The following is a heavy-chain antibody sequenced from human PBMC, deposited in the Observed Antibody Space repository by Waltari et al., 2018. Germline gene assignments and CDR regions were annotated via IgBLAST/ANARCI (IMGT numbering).Heavy chain of an antibody. J-gene: IGHJ4*02. Sequence: QVPLQESGPGLVKPSEALSPPCAVSGYSIRCVFLWGWTRQPPGKGLEWIGSIYHSGSTYYNPSLKSRVTISVDTSKNQFSLKLSSVTAADTAVYYCARLGSSSLYNFDYWGQGTLVTVSS. V-gene: IGHV4-38-2*01. CDR2: IYHSGST. D-gene: IGHD6-13*01. CDR3: ARLGSSSLYNFDY. CDR1: GYSIRCVFL.